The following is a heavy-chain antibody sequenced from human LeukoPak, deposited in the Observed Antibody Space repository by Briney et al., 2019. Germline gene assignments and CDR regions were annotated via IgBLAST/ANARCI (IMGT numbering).Heavy chain of an antibody. CDR3: ARDPDSTSV. CDR1: GFTFSDYT. J-gene: IGHJ4*02. D-gene: IGHD2-2*01. V-gene: IGHV3-21*01. Sequence: GGSLRLSCEASGFTFSDYTMNWVRQAPGKGLEWVSSISSSTGYIYYADSVKGRFTISRDSAKNSLYLQMSSLRAEDTAVYYCARDPDSTSVWGQGTLVTVSS. CDR2: ISSSTGYI.